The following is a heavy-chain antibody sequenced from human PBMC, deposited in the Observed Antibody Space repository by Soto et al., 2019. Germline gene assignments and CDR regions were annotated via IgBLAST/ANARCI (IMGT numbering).Heavy chain of an antibody. V-gene: IGHV4-61*01. CDR1: GGSVSSGSFY. Sequence: SETLSLTCTVSGGSVSSGSFYWNWIRQPPGKGLEWLGYIFYSGSTNYNPSLRSRVTISVDTSKNQFSLRLSSVTAADTAVYYCAREWNFYYGMDVWGQGTTVTV. CDR3: AREWNFYYGMDV. CDR2: IFYSGST. J-gene: IGHJ6*02. D-gene: IGHD5-12*01.